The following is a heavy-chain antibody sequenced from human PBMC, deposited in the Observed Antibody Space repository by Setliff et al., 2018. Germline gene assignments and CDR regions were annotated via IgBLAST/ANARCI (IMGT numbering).Heavy chain of an antibody. Sequence: PGGSLRLSCATSGITFSNYGMQWVRQAPGKGLEWVALIRYDGSEKYYADSVKGRFTISRDSSKNTLYLQMNSLTSDDTAIYYCARDNMGRLMLTFGGAADYWGQGTLVTVSS. J-gene: IGHJ4*02. CDR3: ARDNMGRLMLTFGGAADY. V-gene: IGHV3-30*02. CDR1: GITFSNYG. CDR2: IRYDGSEK. D-gene: IGHD3-16*01.